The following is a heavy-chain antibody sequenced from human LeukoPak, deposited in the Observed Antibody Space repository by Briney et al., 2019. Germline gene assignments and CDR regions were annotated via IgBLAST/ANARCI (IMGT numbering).Heavy chain of an antibody. D-gene: IGHD5-18*01. Sequence: GTLSLTCAVPGGSISSSNWWSGVRQPPGKGLEWVYASSGRGSGTYYADSVKGRFTISRDNSKNTLYLQMNSLRADVTAVYYCTKDQGYNYGLDWYFDLWGRGTLVTVSS. CDR1: GGSISSSN. J-gene: IGHJ2*01. CDR3: TKDQGYNYGLDWYFDL. V-gene: IGHV3-23*01. CDR2: SSGRGSGT.